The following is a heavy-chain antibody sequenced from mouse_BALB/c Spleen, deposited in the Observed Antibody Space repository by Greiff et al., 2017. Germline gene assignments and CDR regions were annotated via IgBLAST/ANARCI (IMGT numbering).Heavy chain of an antibody. J-gene: IGHJ2*01. Sequence: VQLQQSGPGLVAPSQSLSITCTVSGFSLTGYGVNWVRQPPGKGLEWLGMIWGDGSTDYNSALKSRLSISKDNSKSQVFLKMNSLQTDDTARYYCARMHYYGSSYFDYWGQGTTLTVSS. CDR2: IWGDGST. CDR1: GFSLTGYG. V-gene: IGHV2-6-7*01. CDR3: ARMHYYGSSYFDY. D-gene: IGHD1-1*01.